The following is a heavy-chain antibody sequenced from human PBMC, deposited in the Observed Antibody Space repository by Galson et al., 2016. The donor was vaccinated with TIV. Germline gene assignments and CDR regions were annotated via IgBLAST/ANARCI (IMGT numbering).Heavy chain of an antibody. V-gene: IGHV1-2*06. CDR3: ASTPFRGPYNYYGVDV. Sequence: SVKVSCKASGYTFTDYYMHWVRQAPGQGLEWMGRINPNTGVTKYAQNFQGRVTMTRDTSITTAYMELSRLRSDDTAVYYGASTPFRGPYNYYGVDVWGQGSTVIVSS. CDR2: INPNTGVT. J-gene: IGHJ6*02. D-gene: IGHD3-10*01. CDR1: GYTFTDYY.